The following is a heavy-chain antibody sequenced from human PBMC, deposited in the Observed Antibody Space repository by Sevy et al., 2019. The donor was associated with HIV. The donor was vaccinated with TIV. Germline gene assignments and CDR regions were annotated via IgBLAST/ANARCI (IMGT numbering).Heavy chain of an antibody. CDR2: ISSSSSYI. Sequence: GGSLRLSCAASGFTFSSYSMNWVRQAPGKGLEWVSSISSSSSYIYYADSVKGRFTISRDNAKNSLYLQMNSLRAEDTAVYYCARDPSRSGYYYYGMDVWGQGTTVTVSS. CDR1: GFTFSSYS. CDR3: ARDPSRSGYYYYGMDV. J-gene: IGHJ6*02. V-gene: IGHV3-21*01. D-gene: IGHD6-6*01.